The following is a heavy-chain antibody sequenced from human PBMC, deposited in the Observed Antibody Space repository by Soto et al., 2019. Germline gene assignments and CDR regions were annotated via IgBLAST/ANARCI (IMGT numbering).Heavy chain of an antibody. Sequence: GGSLRLSCAASGFTFSSYAMSWVRQARGKGLEWVSGISGSGGSTHYADSVKGRFTISRDNSKNTLYLQMNSLRAEDTAVYYCAKAADYYDSSGYFAHWVQDVWGQGTTVTVSS. J-gene: IGHJ6*02. CDR1: GFTFSSYA. CDR3: AKAADYYDSSGYFAHWVQDV. CDR2: ISGSGGST. V-gene: IGHV3-23*01. D-gene: IGHD3-22*01.